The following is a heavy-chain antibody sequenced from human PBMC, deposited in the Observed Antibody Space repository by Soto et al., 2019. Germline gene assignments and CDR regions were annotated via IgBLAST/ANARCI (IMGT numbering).Heavy chain of an antibody. J-gene: IGHJ4*02. D-gene: IGHD4-4*01. CDR3: ARDWVYYSNYVPDTPIDY. V-gene: IGHV1-18*01. CDR2: ISAYNGNT. Sequence: ASVKVSCKASGYTFTSYGISWVRQAPGQGLEWMGWISAYNGNTNYAQKLQGRVTMTTDTSTSTAYMELRSLRYDDTAVYYCARDWVYYSNYVPDTPIDYWGQGTQVTVLL. CDR1: GYTFTSYG.